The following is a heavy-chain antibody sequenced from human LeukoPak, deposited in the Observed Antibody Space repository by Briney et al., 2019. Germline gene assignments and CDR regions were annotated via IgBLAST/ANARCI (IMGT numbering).Heavy chain of an antibody. CDR1: GYTFTGYY. Sequence: ASVKVSCKASGYTFTGYYMHWVRQAPGQGLEWMGRINPNSGGTNYAQKFQGRVTMTRDTSISTAYMELSRLRSDDTAVYYCARDRSSSRALDYWGQGTLVTVSS. D-gene: IGHD6-13*01. CDR2: INPNSGGT. J-gene: IGHJ4*02. V-gene: IGHV1-2*06. CDR3: ARDRSSSRALDY.